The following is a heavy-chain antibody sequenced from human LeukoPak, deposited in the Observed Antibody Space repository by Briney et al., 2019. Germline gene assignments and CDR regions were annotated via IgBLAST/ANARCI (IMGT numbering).Heavy chain of an antibody. J-gene: IGHJ4*02. CDR3: ARLLRDYGGQGADY. CDR1: GFTFSSYA. Sequence: GGSLRLSCAASGFTFSSYAMHWVRQAPGKGLEWVAVISYDGSNKYYADSVKGRFTISRDNSKNTLYLQMNSLRAEDTAVYYCARLLRDYGGQGADYWGQGTLVTVSS. CDR2: ISYDGSNK. V-gene: IGHV3-30*04. D-gene: IGHD4-23*01.